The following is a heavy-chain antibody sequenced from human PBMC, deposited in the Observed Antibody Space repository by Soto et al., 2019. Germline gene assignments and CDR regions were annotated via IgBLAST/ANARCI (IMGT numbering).Heavy chain of an antibody. J-gene: IGHJ4*02. CDR1: GGTFSSHA. CDR3: ARGWETVGTTTPFAY. CDR2: IIPIFGTA. D-gene: IGHD1-26*01. V-gene: IGHV1-69*06. Sequence: SVKVSCKASGGTFSSHAISWVRQAPGQGLEWMGGIIPIFGTANYVQKFQGRVTISADKSTSTAYMEVRSLRSEDTAVYYCARGWETVGTTTPFAYWGQGSLVTVSS.